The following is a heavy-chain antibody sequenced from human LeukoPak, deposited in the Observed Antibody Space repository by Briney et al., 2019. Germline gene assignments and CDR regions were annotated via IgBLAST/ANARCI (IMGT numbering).Heavy chain of an antibody. Sequence: EASVKVSRKASGYTFTGHYMHWVRQAPGQGLEWMGWINPNSGATKSAQKFQGRVTMTRDTSITTAYMELSRLRSDDTAVYYCAREMTPVGGSPLIWFDPWGQGTLVTVSS. J-gene: IGHJ5*02. D-gene: IGHD4-23*01. CDR1: GYTFTGHY. CDR3: AREMTPVGGSPLIWFDP. CDR2: INPNSGAT. V-gene: IGHV1-2*02.